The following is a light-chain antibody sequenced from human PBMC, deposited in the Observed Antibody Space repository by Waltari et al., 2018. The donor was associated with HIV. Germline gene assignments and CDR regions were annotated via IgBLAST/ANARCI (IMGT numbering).Light chain of an antibody. CDR3: GTWDRSLSGAV. J-gene: IGLJ2*01. Sequence: QSVLTQPPSVSAAPGQKVTISCSRSNSNIGNDYVSWYQHLPGAAPKLLIYDNNKRPSGIPDRFSGSKSGTSATLDITGLQTGDEAVYYCGTWDRSLSGAVFGGGTRLTVL. CDR2: DNN. CDR1: NSNIGNDY. V-gene: IGLV1-51*01.